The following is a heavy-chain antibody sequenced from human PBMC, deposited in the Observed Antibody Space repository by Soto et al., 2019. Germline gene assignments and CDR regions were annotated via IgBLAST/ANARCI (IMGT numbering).Heavy chain of an antibody. CDR2: IYHTGTT. CDR3: ATLPRLDSMDV. D-gene: IGHD3-9*01. V-gene: IGHV4-38-2*01. Sequence: PSETLSLTCAVSGYFISSGHSWGWIRQPPGKVQEWIGSIYHTGTTYYNPSLKSRVTLSVDTSKNQFSLKLSTVTAADTAVYFCATLPRLDSMDVWGQGTTVTVSS. J-gene: IGHJ6*02. CDR1: GYFISSGHS.